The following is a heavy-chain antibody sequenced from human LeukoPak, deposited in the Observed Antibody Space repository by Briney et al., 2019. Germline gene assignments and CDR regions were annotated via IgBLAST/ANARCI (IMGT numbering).Heavy chain of an antibody. CDR1: GYSFTDYY. CDR2: INPDSGGT. J-gene: IGHJ6*03. V-gene: IGHV1-2*02. Sequence: VASVKVSCKASGYSFTDYYMHWVRQAPGQGLASMGWINPDSGGTNYPQKFQGRVTMTRETSISTAYREVSRLRSDDTAVYYCARGGHYYSYSMDVWGKGTTVTVSS. CDR3: ARGGHYYSYSMDV.